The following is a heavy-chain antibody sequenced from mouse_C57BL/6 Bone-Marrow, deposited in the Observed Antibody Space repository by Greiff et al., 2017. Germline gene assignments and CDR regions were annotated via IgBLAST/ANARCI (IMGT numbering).Heavy chain of an antibody. CDR1: GYTFTSYW. CDR2: IHPNSGST. V-gene: IGHV1-64*01. D-gene: IGHD1-1*01. Sequence: QVQLQQPGAELVKPGASVKLSCKASGYTFTSYWMHWVKQRPGQGLEWIGMIHPNSGSTNYNEKFKSKATLTVDKSSSTAYMQLSSLTSEDSAVYYFARWNYYGSSYVDAMDYWGQGTSVTVSS. J-gene: IGHJ4*01. CDR3: ARWNYYGSSYVDAMDY.